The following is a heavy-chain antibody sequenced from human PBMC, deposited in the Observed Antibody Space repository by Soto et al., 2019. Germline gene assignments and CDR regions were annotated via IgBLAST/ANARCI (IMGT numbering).Heavy chain of an antibody. CDR1: GFTFSLYS. Sequence: EVQLVESGGGLVQPGGSLRLSCAASGFTFSLYSMSWVRQAPGKGLEWVSYISRSSTGIHYADSVKGRFTISRDDATNSMRLQMNSRRDGDTAVYYCARAVTWGLEVWGQGTTVSISS. CDR3: ARAVTWGLEV. CDR2: ISRSSTGI. J-gene: IGHJ6*02. V-gene: IGHV3-48*02. D-gene: IGHD3-10*01.